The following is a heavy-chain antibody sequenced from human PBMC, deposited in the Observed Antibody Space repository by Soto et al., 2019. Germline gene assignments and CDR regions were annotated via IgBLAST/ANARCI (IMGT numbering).Heavy chain of an antibody. CDR2: ISGNGGST. Sequence: GGSLRLSCGASGFTFSVYAMTWVRQAPGKGLEWVSAISGNGGSTYYADSVKGRFTISRDNSKSTLHLQMNSLRVEDTAVYYCAKDRTFGPPLVRFDSWGQGTLVTVSS. CDR1: GFTFSVYA. D-gene: IGHD6-6*01. CDR3: AKDRTFGPPLVRFDS. V-gene: IGHV3-23*01. J-gene: IGHJ4*02.